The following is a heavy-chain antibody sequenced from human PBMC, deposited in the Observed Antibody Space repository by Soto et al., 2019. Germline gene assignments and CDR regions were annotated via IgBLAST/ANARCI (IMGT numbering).Heavy chain of an antibody. Sequence: GGSLRLSCAASGFTFSSYSMNWVRQAPGKRLEWVSSISSSSSYIYYAASVKGRFTVSRDNAKNSLYLQMSSLRAEDTAVYYCARVPYGSGSFLLGDWGQGTLVTVSS. CDR3: ARVPYGSGSFLLGD. D-gene: IGHD3-10*01. CDR1: GFTFSSYS. CDR2: ISSSSSYI. V-gene: IGHV3-21*01. J-gene: IGHJ4*02.